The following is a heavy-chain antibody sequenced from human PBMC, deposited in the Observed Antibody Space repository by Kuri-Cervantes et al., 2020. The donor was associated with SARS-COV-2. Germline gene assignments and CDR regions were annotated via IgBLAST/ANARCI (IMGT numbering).Heavy chain of an antibody. CDR1: GFPFRNFG. D-gene: IGHD4-11*01. Sequence: GGSLRLSCAASGFPFRNFGMHWVRQAPGKGLEWVAIISYDTTNKYYADSVKGRFTVSRDDSKSMVYLQMNSLRPEDTALYYCAKPFHDYSDYGGAFYMWGPGTVVTVSS. CDR2: ISYDTTNK. V-gene: IGHV3-30*18. CDR3: AKPFHDYSDYGGAFYM. J-gene: IGHJ3*02.